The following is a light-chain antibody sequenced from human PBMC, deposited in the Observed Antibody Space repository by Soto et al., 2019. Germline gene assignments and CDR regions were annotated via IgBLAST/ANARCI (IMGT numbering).Light chain of an antibody. J-gene: IGLJ1*01. Sequence: VLTQPPSASGTPGQRVTISCSGSSSNIGRNTVNWYQQLPGTAPKLLIYSNNQRPSGVPDRFSGSKSGTSASLAISGLQSEDEADYYCAAWDDSLIDYVFGPGTKVTV. CDR3: AAWDDSLIDYV. CDR2: SNN. CDR1: SSNIGRNT. V-gene: IGLV1-44*01.